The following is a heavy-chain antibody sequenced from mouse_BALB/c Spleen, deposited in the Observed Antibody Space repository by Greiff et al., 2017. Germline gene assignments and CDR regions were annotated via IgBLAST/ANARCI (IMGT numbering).Heavy chain of an antibody. D-gene: IGHD1-1*01. CDR2: IYHGGGYT. CDR1: GYTFTNYW. CDR3: AKESSDGYFDV. V-gene: IGHV1-63*02. J-gene: IGHJ1*01. Sequence: VQLQQSGAELVRPGTSVKMSCTAAGYTFTNYWIGWVKQRPGHGLEWIGDIYHGGGYTNYNEKIKVKATLTADTSSSTAYMQLSRLTSEESAICYWAKESSDGYFDVWGAGTTVTVSS.